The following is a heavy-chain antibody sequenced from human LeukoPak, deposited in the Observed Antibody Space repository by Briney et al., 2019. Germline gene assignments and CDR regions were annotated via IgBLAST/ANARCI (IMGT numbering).Heavy chain of an antibody. CDR1: GFTFSSYG. D-gene: IGHD6-19*01. Sequence: GGSLRLSCAASGFTFSSYGMHWVRQAPGKGLEWVAFIRYDGSNKYYADSVKGRFTISRDNSKNTLYLQMNSLRAEDTAVYYCAKDAEWLSSYYYYMDVWGKGTTVTISS. V-gene: IGHV3-30*02. CDR2: IRYDGSNK. CDR3: AKDAEWLSSYYYYMDV. J-gene: IGHJ6*03.